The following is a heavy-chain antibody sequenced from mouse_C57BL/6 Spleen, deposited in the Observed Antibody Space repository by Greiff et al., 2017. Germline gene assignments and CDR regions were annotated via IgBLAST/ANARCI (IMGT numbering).Heavy chain of an antibody. Sequence: VQLQQSGPELVKPGASVKISCKASGYSFTGYYMNWVKQSPEKSLEWIGEINPSTGGTTYNQKFKAKATLTVDKSSSTAYMQLKSLTSEDSAVYYCARKPGNPYYFDYWGQGTTLTVSS. CDR3: ARKPGNPYYFDY. J-gene: IGHJ2*01. CDR2: INPSTGGT. CDR1: GYSFTGYY. V-gene: IGHV1-42*01. D-gene: IGHD2-1*01.